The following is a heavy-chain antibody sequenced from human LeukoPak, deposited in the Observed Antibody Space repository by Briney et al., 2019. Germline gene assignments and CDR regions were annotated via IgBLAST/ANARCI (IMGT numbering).Heavy chain of an antibody. Sequence: GASVKVSCKSSGYTFTTFGISWVRPAPGQGLEWMGWISGYNGNTNSAQKFRGRVSLTIDTFTNIADMELRSLRSDDTAVYYCARVSGEGYCSGGSCSEPYYGMDVWGQGTTVTVSS. J-gene: IGHJ6*01. CDR3: ARVSGEGYCSGGSCSEPYYGMDV. CDR2: ISGYNGNT. V-gene: IGHV1-18*01. CDR1: GYTFTTFG. D-gene: IGHD2-15*01.